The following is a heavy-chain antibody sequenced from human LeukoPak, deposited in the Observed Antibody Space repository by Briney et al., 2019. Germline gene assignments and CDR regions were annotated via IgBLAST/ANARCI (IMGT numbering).Heavy chain of an antibody. CDR2: IYGGGST. V-gene: IGHV3-23*03. Sequence: GGSRRLSCAASGFTFSSYAMSWVRQAPGKGLEWVSVIYGGGSTYYADSVKGRFTISRDIPKNTLYLQMNSLRVEDTAVYYCASWPVGWYGEDSWGQGTLVTVSS. J-gene: IGHJ4*02. CDR3: ASWPVGWYGEDS. D-gene: IGHD6-19*01. CDR1: GFTFSSYA.